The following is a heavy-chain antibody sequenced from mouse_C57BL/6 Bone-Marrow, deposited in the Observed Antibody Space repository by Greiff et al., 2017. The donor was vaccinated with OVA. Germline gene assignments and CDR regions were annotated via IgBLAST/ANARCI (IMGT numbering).Heavy chain of an antibody. V-gene: IGHV5-15*04. CDR3: ARHRSTYYAMDY. D-gene: IGHD2-1*01. Sequence: EVKLVESGGGLVQPGGSLKLSCAASGFTFSDYGMAWVRQAPRKGPEWVAFISNLAYSIYYADTVTGRFTISRENAKNTLYLEMSSLRSEDTAMYYCARHRSTYYAMDYWGQGTSVTVSS. CDR1: GFTFSDYG. CDR2: ISNLAYSI. J-gene: IGHJ4*01.